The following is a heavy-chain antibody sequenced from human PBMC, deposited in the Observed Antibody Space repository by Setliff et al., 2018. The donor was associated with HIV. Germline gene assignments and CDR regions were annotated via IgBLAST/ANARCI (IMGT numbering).Heavy chain of an antibody. CDR2: INTETGNP. CDR3: ARVGSYWSTFDY. CDR1: GYTLTTYG. V-gene: IGHV7-4-1*02. J-gene: IGHJ4*02. Sequence: ASVQVSCKASGYTLTTYGISWVRQAPGQGPEWMGWINTETGNPMYAQGFTGRFVFSLDTSVSTAYLQINSLKAEDTAMYYCARVGSYWSTFDYWGQGALVTVSS. D-gene: IGHD1-26*01.